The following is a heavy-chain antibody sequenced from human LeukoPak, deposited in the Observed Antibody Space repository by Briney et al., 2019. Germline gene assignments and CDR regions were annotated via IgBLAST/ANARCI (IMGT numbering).Heavy chain of an antibody. CDR3: ATIPCSGGSCYAAP. D-gene: IGHD2-15*01. CDR2: IYYSGST. CDR1: GGSISSGDYY. Sequence: SETLSLTCTVSGGSISSGDYYWSWIRQPPGKGLEWIGSIYYSGSTYYNPSLKSRVTISVDTSKNQFSLKLSSVTAADTAVYYCATIPCSGGSCYAAPWGQGTLVTVSS. J-gene: IGHJ5*02. V-gene: IGHV4-39*07.